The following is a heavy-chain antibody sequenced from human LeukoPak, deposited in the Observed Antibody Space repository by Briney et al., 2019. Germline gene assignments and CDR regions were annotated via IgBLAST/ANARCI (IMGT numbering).Heavy chain of an antibody. D-gene: IGHD2-15*01. CDR1: GGSFSGYY. V-gene: IGHV4-34*01. Sequence: SETLSLTCAVYGGSFSGYYWSWIRQPPGKGLEWIGEINHSGSTNYNPSLKGRVTISVDTSKNQFSLKLSSVTAADTAVYYCARGIVVVVAATRGGMDVWGQETTVTVSS. J-gene: IGHJ6*02. CDR2: INHSGST. CDR3: ARGIVVVVAATRGGMDV.